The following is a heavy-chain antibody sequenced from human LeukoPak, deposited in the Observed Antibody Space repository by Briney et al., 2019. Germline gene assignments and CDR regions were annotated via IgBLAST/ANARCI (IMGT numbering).Heavy chain of an antibody. D-gene: IGHD2-15*01. CDR1: GYIFSNYP. J-gene: IGHJ4*02. Sequence: ASVKVSCKASGYIFSNYPINWVRQAPGQGLEWMGWINTNTGNPTYAQGFTGRFVFSWDTSVSTAYLQISSLKAEDTAVYFCARDTYCKDGTCYSRVGYWGQGTLVTVSS. V-gene: IGHV7-4-1*02. CDR2: INTNTGNP. CDR3: ARDTYCKDGTCYSRVGY.